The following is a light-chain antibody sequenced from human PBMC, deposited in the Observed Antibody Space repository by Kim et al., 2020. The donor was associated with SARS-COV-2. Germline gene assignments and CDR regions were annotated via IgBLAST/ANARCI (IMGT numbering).Light chain of an antibody. CDR3: QQYGSSPPRT. V-gene: IGKV3-20*01. Sequence: PGERATLSCSASQSFSSSYLAWYQQKPGQAPRLLIYCASSRATGIPDRFSGSGSGTDFTLTISRLEPEDFAVYYCQQYGSSPPRTFGQGTKVDIK. CDR2: CAS. J-gene: IGKJ1*01. CDR1: QSFSSSY.